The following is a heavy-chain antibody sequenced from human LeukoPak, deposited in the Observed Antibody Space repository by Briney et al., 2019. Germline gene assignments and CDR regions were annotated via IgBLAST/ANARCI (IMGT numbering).Heavy chain of an antibody. CDR1: GGSISTYY. Sequence: SETLSLTCTVSGGSISTYYWTWIRQPPGKGLEWIGYVYYTGSTNYNPSLESRVTISVDTSKNQFSLKLSSVTAADTAVYYCARGHGSGSSAFDIWGQGTMVTVSS. CDR2: VYYTGST. V-gene: IGHV4-59*01. CDR3: ARGHGSGSSAFDI. J-gene: IGHJ3*02. D-gene: IGHD3-10*01.